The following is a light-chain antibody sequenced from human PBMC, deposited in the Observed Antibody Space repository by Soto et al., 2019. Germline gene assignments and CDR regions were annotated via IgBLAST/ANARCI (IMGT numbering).Light chain of an antibody. Sequence: QSALTQPPSVSGSPGQSVTISCTGTSSDVGYYNRVSWYQQPPGTAPKLIIYEVSNRPSGVPDRFSGSKSGNTASLTISGLQAEDEADYYCSSYTSDYTFVFGGGTKVTVL. J-gene: IGLJ2*01. CDR3: SSYTSDYTFV. V-gene: IGLV2-18*02. CDR1: SSDVGYYNR. CDR2: EVS.